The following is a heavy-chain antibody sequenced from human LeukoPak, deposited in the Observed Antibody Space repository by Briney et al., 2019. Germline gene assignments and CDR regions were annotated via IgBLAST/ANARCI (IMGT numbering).Heavy chain of an antibody. CDR2: ISSNGAYT. CDR1: TFTFSDYA. D-gene: IGHD6-6*01. V-gene: IGHV3-64D*09. Sequence: GGSLRLSCSASTFTFSDYAMHWVRQAPGEGLEYVSAISSNGAYTYYADSVKGRFTISRDNSKNTLYLQMNSLRADDTTVYYCARKSSSGVFDYWGQGTLVTVSS. CDR3: ARKSSSGVFDY. J-gene: IGHJ4*02.